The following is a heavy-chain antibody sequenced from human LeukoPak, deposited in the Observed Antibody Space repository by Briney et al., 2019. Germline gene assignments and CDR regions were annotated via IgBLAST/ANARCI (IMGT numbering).Heavy chain of an antibody. Sequence: PGGSLRLSCAASGFTFSSFPMTWVRLAPGKGLEWVSTITGSGGSTYYAESVKGRFTISRDNSKNTLYLQMNSLRGEDTALYYCAKDLAGCSDSWGQGTLVPVSS. CDR1: GFTFSSFP. V-gene: IGHV3-23*01. J-gene: IGHJ4*02. D-gene: IGHD2-8*01. CDR2: ITGSGGST. CDR3: AKDLAGCSDS.